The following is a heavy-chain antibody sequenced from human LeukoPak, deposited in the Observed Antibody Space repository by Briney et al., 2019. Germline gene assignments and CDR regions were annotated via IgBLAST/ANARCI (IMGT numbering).Heavy chain of an antibody. V-gene: IGHV3-23*01. Sequence: GGSLRLSCAASGFTFASYAMTWVRQAPGKGLEWVSSISGSGGGTYYADSVKGRFTISRDNSKNTLYLQMNSLRAEDTAVYYCASHLRGYTYDVDSWGQGTLVTVSS. CDR2: ISGSGGGT. CDR3: ASHLRGYTYDVDS. J-gene: IGHJ4*02. CDR1: GFTFASYA. D-gene: IGHD5-12*01.